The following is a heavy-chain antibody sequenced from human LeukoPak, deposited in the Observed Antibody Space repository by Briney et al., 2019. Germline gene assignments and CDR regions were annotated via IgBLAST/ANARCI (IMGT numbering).Heavy chain of an antibody. CDR2: INHSGST. J-gene: IGHJ4*02. CDR3: ASEGSVRPSDY. D-gene: IGHD2-15*01. CDR1: GGSFSGYY. Sequence: SETLSLTCAVYGGSFSGYYWSWIRQPPGKGLEWIREINHSGSTNYNPSLKSRVTISVDTSKNQFSLKLSSVTAADTAVYYCASEGSVRPSDYWGQGTLATVSS. V-gene: IGHV4-34*01.